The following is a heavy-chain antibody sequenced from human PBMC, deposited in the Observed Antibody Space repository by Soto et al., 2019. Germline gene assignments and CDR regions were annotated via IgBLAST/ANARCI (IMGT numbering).Heavy chain of an antibody. Sequence: QAPGKGLEWVAVMSPNGNNRYYADSVKGRFTISRDTSKSTLYLQMTSLRPDDTAVYYCATGANFYYDTSRYWGQGTLVTVSS. CDR2: MSPNGNNR. D-gene: IGHD3-22*01. J-gene: IGHJ4*02. CDR3: ATGANFYYDTSRY. V-gene: IGHV3-30-3*01.